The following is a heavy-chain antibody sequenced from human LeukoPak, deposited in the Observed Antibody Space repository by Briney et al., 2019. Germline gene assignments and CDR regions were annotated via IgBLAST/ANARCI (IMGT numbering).Heavy chain of an antibody. D-gene: IGHD2-2*01. CDR1: GGSFSGYY. V-gene: IGHV4-34*01. CDR2: INHSGST. J-gene: IGHJ6*03. CDR3: ARLYCSSTSCYYYYYYYMDV. Sequence: SETLSLTCAVYGGSFSGYYWSWIRQPPGKGLEWIGEINHSGSTNYNPSLKSRVTISVDTSKNQFSLKLSSVTAADTAVYYCARLYCSSTSCYYYYYYYMDVWGKGTTVTVPS.